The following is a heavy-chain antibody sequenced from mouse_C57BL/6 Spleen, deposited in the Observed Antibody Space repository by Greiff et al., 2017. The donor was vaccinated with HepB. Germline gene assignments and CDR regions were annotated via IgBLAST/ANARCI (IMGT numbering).Heavy chain of an antibody. J-gene: IGHJ2*01. CDR1: GYTFTSYW. D-gene: IGHD1-1*01. Sequence: QVHVKQPGTELVKPGASVKLSCKASGYTFTSYWMHWVKQRPGQGLEWIGNINPSNGGTNYNEKFKSKATLTVDKSSSTAYMQLSSLTSEDSAVYYCARPPLRTGYFDYWGQGTTLTVSS. V-gene: IGHV1-53*01. CDR3: ARPPLRTGYFDY. CDR2: INPSNGGT.